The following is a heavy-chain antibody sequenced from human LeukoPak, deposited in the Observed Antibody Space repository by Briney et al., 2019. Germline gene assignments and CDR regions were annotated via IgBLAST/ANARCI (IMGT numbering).Heavy chain of an antibody. J-gene: IGHJ5*02. CDR1: GFTFSNYW. D-gene: IGHD3-22*01. V-gene: IGHV3-74*01. CDR3: ARDLGQYYDTSDNWFDP. Sequence: GGSLRLSCAASGFTFSNYWMHWVRQAPGKGLVWVSRINSDGINTSYADSVKGRFTISRDNAKNTLNLQMNSLRAEDTAVYYCARDLGQYYDTSDNWFDPWGQGTLVIVSS. CDR2: INSDGINT.